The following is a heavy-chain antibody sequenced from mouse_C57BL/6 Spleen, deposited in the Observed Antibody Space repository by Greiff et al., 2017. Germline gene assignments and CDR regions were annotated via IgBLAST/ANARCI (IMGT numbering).Heavy chain of an antibody. CDR3: ASITTVAAGFDV. V-gene: IGHV2-2*01. D-gene: IGHD1-1*01. CDR2: IWSGGST. Sequence: VQLQQSGPGLVQPSQSLSITCTVSGFSLTSYGVHWVRQSPGKGLEWLGVIWSGGSTDYNAAFISRLSISKDNSKSQVFFKMNSLQADDTAIYYCASITTVAAGFDVWGTGTTVTVSS. J-gene: IGHJ1*03. CDR1: GFSLTSYG.